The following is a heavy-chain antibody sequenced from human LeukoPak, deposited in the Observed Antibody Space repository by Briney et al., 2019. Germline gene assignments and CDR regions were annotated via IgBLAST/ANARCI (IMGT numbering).Heavy chain of an antibody. CDR1: GFTFTNAW. J-gene: IGHJ5*02. CDR3: AKDGDGYNFHWFDP. CDR2: IKSKTEGGTT. D-gene: IGHD5-24*01. V-gene: IGHV3-15*07. Sequence: PGGSLRLSCAASGFTFTNAWMNWVRQAPGKGLEWVGRIKSKTEGGTTDYAAPVKGRFSISRDDSKTTLYLQMNSLKTEDTAVYYCAKDGDGYNFHWFDPWGQGTLVTVSS.